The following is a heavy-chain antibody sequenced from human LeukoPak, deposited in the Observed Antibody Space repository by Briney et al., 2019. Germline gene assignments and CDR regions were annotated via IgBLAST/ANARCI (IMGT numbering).Heavy chain of an antibody. CDR3: ARQAGSSWSPFDY. J-gene: IGHJ4*02. Sequence: GESLKISCKASGYTFTTNWIGWLLQMPGKGLEWMGIIYPGNSDTTYSPSFEGQVTISADKSISTAYLQWSSLKASDTAIYYCARQAGSSWSPFDYWGQGTLVTVSS. CDR1: GYTFTTNW. D-gene: IGHD6-13*01. CDR2: IYPGNSDT. V-gene: IGHV5-51*01.